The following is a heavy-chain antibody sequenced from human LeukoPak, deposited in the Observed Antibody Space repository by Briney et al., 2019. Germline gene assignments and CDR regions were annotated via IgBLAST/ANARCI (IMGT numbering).Heavy chain of an antibody. D-gene: IGHD3-22*01. Sequence: SETLSLTCAVSGGSFTNHYWGWIRQPPGKGLEWIGSIYYSGSTYYNPSLKSRVTISVDTSKNQLSLKLSSVTAADTAVYYRARLIVVVMTVDYWGQGTLVTVSS. CDR2: IYYSGST. J-gene: IGHJ4*02. V-gene: IGHV4-39*01. CDR3: ARLIVVVMTVDY. CDR1: GGSFTNHY.